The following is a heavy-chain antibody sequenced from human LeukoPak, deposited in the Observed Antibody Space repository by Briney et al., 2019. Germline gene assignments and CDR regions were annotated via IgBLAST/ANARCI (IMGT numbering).Heavy chain of an antibody. Sequence: PSETLSLTCTVSGYSISSGYYWGWIRQPPGKGLEWIGSIYHSGSTYYNPSLKSRVTISVDTSKNQFSLKLSSVTAADTAVYYCASLVGATRDFDYWGQGTLVTVSS. CDR3: ASLVGATRDFDY. CDR2: IYHSGST. V-gene: IGHV4-38-2*02. CDR1: GYSISSGYY. J-gene: IGHJ4*02. D-gene: IGHD1-26*01.